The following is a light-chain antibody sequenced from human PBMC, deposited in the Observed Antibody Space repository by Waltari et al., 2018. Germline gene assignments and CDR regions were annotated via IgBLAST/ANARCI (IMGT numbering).Light chain of an antibody. V-gene: IGKV1-5*03. CDR2: KAS. Sequence: DFQMTQSPSTLSASVGDRVTVTCRASQTISNWLAWYQQKPGKAPKLLIYKASTLESGVPSRFSGSGSGTEFTLTISSLQPDDFATYFCLQYNSYPRTFGQGTELEIK. CDR1: QTISNW. J-gene: IGKJ2*01. CDR3: LQYNSYPRT.